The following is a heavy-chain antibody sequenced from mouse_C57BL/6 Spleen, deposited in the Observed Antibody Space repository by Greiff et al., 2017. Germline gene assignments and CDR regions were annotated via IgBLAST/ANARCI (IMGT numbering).Heavy chain of an antibody. V-gene: IGHV1-69*01. J-gene: IGHJ1*03. Sequence: QVQLQQPGAELVMPGASVKLSCKASGYTFTSYWMHWVKQRPGQGLEWIGEIDPSDSYTNYNQKFKGKSTLTVDKSSSTAYMQLSSLTSEDSAVYYCARDYGSLTRYFDVWGTGTTVTVSS. D-gene: IGHD1-1*01. CDR1: GYTFTSYW. CDR2: IDPSDSYT. CDR3: ARDYGSLTRYFDV.